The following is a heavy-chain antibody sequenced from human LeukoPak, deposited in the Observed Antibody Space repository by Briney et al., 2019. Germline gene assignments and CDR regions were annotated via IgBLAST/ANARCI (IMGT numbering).Heavy chain of an antibody. CDR2: IYYSGST. V-gene: IGHV4-59*01. CDR1: GGSISSYY. J-gene: IGHJ3*02. D-gene: IGHD5-18*01. CDR3: ARVQVYSYGYKPFDI. Sequence: SETLSLTCTVSGGSISSYYWSWIRQPPGKGLEWIGYIYYSGSTNYNPSLKSRVTISVDTSKNQFSLKLSSVTTADTAVYYCARVQVYSYGYKPFDIWGQGTMVTVSS.